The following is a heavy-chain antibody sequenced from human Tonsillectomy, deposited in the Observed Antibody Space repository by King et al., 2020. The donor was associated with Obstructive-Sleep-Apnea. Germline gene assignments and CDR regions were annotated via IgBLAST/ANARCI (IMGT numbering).Heavy chain of an antibody. Sequence: VQLVESGGGLVQPGGSLRLSCAASGFTFSTYWMSWVRQAPGKGLEWVANIKQDGMEKFYVDSLKGRFTISRDNDKNSLYLQMNSLRAEDTAVYYCAREEEWLVPTRLDYWGQGTLVTVSS. J-gene: IGHJ4*02. V-gene: IGHV3-7*03. CDR1: GFTFSTYW. CDR3: AREEEWLVPTRLDY. D-gene: IGHD6-19*01. CDR2: IKQDGMEK.